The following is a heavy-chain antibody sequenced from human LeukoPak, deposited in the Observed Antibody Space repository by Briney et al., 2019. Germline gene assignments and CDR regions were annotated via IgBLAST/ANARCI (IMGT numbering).Heavy chain of an antibody. CDR3: ARDFLSGCYCDY. J-gene: IGHJ4*02. Sequence: PGGSLRLSCAASGFTFSSYSMNWVRQAPGKGLEWVSSISSSSSYIYYADSVKGRFTISRDNAKNSLYLQMNSLRAEDTAVYYCARDFLSGCYCDYWGQGTLVTVSS. CDR1: GFTFSSYS. V-gene: IGHV3-21*01. D-gene: IGHD1-26*01. CDR2: ISSSSSYI.